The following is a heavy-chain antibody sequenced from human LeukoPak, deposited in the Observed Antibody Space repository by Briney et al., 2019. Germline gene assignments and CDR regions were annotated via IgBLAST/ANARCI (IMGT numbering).Heavy chain of an antibody. CDR1: GFTVSSNY. D-gene: IGHD4-11*01. V-gene: IGHV3-53*01. Sequence: GESLRLSCAASGFTVSSNYMSWVRQAPGKGLEWVSVIYSGGSTYYADSVKGRFTISRDNSKNTLYLQMNSLRAEDTAVYYCAKDPTMTTVTIFDYWGQGTLVTVSS. J-gene: IGHJ4*02. CDR2: IYSGGST. CDR3: AKDPTMTTVTIFDY.